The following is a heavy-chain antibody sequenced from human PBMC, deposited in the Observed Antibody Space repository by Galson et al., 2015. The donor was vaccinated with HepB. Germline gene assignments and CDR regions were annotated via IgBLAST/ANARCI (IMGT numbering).Heavy chain of an antibody. J-gene: IGHJ5*02. D-gene: IGHD3/OR15-3a*01. V-gene: IGHV3-23*01. CDR2: TSGSGTTT. CDR1: DFTLSRHT. Sequence: SLRLSCAASDFTLSRHTMAWVRQAPGKGLEWVSATSGSGTTTYYSDSVKGRFTVSRDNSKNTVYLQMSSLRGDDTAVYYCARVSYSWEYSRTGRFDPWGQGTLVTVSS. CDR3: ARVSYSWEYSRTGRFDP.